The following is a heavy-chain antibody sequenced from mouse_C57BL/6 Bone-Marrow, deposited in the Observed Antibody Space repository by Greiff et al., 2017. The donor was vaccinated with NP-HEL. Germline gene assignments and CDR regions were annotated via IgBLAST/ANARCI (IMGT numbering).Heavy chain of an antibody. J-gene: IGHJ3*01. CDR3: ARSHYYGSPRFAY. V-gene: IGHV1-69*01. Sequence: QVQLQQPGAELVMPGASVKLSCKASGYTFTSYWMHWVKQRPGQGLEWIGEIDPSDSYTNYNQKFKGKSTLTVDKSSSTAYMQLSSLTSEDSAVYYCARSHYYGSPRFAYWGQGTLVTVSA. CDR1: GYTFTSYW. CDR2: IDPSDSYT. D-gene: IGHD1-1*01.